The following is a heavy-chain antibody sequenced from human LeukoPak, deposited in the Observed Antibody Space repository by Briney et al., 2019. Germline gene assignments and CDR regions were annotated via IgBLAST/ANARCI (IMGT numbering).Heavy chain of an antibody. D-gene: IGHD1-26*01. Sequence: SETLSLTCTVSGGSISSYYWSWIRQPAGKGLEWIGRIYTSGSTNYNPSLKSRVTISVDTSRNQFSLKLSSVTAADTAVYYCAGSGSYFPLLDYWGQGTLVTVSS. CDR1: GGSISSYY. V-gene: IGHV4-4*07. CDR2: IYTSGST. CDR3: AGSGSYFPLLDY. J-gene: IGHJ4*02.